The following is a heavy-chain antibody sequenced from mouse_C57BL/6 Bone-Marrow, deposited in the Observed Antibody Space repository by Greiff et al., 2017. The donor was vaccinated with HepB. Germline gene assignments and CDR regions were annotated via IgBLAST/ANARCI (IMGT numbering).Heavy chain of an antibody. Sequence: EVQRVESGGGLVKPGGSLKLSCAASGFTFSSYAMSWVRQTPEKRLEWVATISDGGSYTYYPDNVKGRFTISRDNAKNNLFLQMSHLKSEDTAMYYCARGTVVAPGFAYWGQGTLVTVSA. CDR2: ISDGGSYT. V-gene: IGHV5-4*01. J-gene: IGHJ3*01. D-gene: IGHD1-1*01. CDR1: GFTFSSYA. CDR3: ARGTVVAPGFAY.